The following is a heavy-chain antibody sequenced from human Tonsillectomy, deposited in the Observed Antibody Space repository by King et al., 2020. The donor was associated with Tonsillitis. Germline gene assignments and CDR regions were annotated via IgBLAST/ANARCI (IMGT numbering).Heavy chain of an antibody. Sequence: VQLVESGGGLVQPGGSRKLSCAASEFTFTRYWMTWVRQAPGKGLEWVATIKPNGSEKYYADTVMGRFTVSTYNAKNSLDLQMNSLRPEDTAVYYCARDQAYTSFDYWGQGTLVTVSS. CDR2: IKPNGSEK. V-gene: IGHV3-7*04. CDR3: ARDQAYTSFDY. CDR1: EFTFTRYW. J-gene: IGHJ4*02. D-gene: IGHD6-19*01.